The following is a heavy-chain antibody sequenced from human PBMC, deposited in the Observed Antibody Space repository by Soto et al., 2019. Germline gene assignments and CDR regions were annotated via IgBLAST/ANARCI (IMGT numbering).Heavy chain of an antibody. Sequence: QVQLVQSGAEVKKPGSSVKVSCKASGGTFSSYAISWVRQAPGQGPEWMGGIIPIFGTANYAQKFQGRVTITADESTSTAYMELSSLRSEDTAVYYCARDPGSGTDYYFQHWGQGTLVTVSS. D-gene: IGHD2-15*01. V-gene: IGHV1-69*01. CDR2: IIPIFGTA. CDR1: GGTFSSYA. CDR3: ARDPGSGTDYYFQH. J-gene: IGHJ1*01.